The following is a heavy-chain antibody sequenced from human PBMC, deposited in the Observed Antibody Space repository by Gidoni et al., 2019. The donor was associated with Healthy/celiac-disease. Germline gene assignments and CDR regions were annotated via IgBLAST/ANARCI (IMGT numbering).Heavy chain of an antibody. CDR3: ARGHVDIVATIRRGLDY. CDR2: ISYVGSNK. CDR1: GFTLSSYA. V-gene: IGHV3-30*04. J-gene: IGHJ4*02. D-gene: IGHD5-12*01. Sequence: QVQLVESGGGVVQPGRSLRLSCAASGFTLSSYAMHWVRQAPGKGLEWVAVISYVGSNKYYADSVKGRFTISRDNSKNTLYLQMNSLRAEDTAVYYCARGHVDIVATIRRGLDYWGQGTLVTVSS.